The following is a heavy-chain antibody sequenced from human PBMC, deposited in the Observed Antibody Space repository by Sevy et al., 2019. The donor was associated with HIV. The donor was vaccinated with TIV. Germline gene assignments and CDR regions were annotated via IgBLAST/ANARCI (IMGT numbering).Heavy chain of an antibody. CDR3: ARDGGCTSTSCLLYFDY. Sequence: GGSLRLSCAASGFTFNNYYMNWVRQAPGKGLEWVSSISSSSTYIYYADSVKGRFTISRDNAKNSLYLQMNSLRAEETAVYYCARDGGCTSTSCLLYFDYWGQGTLVTVSS. D-gene: IGHD2-2*01. CDR1: GFTFNNYY. V-gene: IGHV3-21*01. CDR2: ISSSSTYI. J-gene: IGHJ4*02.